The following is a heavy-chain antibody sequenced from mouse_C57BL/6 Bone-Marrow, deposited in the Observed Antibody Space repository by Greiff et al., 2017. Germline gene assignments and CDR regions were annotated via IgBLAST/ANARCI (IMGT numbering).Heavy chain of an antibody. CDR1: GFSFNTYA. V-gene: IGHV10-1*01. D-gene: IGHD2-4*01. J-gene: IGHJ1*03. Sequence: DVKLVESGGGLVQPKGSLTLSCAVTGFSFNTYAINWVRQAPGEGLVGVARLRSKSNIYATYYADSVKDRFTISGDDSESLLYLQMNNLKTEDTAMYCGRRSFYDFWYFDVWGTGTTVTVSS. CDR3: RRSFYDFWYFDV. CDR2: LRSKSNIYAT.